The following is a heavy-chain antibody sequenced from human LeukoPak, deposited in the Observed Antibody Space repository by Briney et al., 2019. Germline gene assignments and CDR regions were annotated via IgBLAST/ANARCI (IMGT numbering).Heavy chain of an antibody. V-gene: IGHV1-3*01. CDR3: ARFLGGSYGMDV. J-gene: IGHJ6*02. CDR2: INAGNGNT. Sequence: GASVKVSCKASGYTFTSYSMHWVRQAPGQGLEWMGWINAGNGNTKFSQKFQGRVTITRDTSASTAYMELSSLRSEDTAVYYCARFLGGSYGMDVWGQGTTVTVSS. D-gene: IGHD1-26*01. CDR1: GYTFTSYS.